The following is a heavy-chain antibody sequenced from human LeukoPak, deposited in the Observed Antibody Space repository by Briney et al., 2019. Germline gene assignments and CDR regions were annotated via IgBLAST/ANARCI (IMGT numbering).Heavy chain of an antibody. CDR1: GGSISSYY. V-gene: IGHV4-59*01. CDR3: ARALEAPGAFDI. D-gene: IGHD1-1*01. Sequence: SETLSLTCTVSGGSISSYYWSWIRQPPGKGLEWIGYIYYSGSTNYNPSLKSRVTISVDTSKNQFSLKLSSVTAADTAVYYCARALEAPGAFDIWGQGTMVTVSS. CDR2: IYYSGST. J-gene: IGHJ3*02.